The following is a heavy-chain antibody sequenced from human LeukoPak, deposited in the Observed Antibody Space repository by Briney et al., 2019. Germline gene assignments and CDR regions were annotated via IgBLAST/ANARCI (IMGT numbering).Heavy chain of an antibody. D-gene: IGHD6-19*01. CDR3: GKVEGIGWLILDY. CDR1: GFMCSCHV. CDR2: ICGSGGST. Sequence: PGGTLRLSCVAYGFMCSCHVMNWVRQAPGQGLEWVSGICGSGGSTYCADAMKGRFTISRDNSKNTVYLQMNSLRAEDTAVYYCGKVEGIGWLILDYWGQGTLVTVSS. V-gene: IGHV3-23*01. J-gene: IGHJ4*02.